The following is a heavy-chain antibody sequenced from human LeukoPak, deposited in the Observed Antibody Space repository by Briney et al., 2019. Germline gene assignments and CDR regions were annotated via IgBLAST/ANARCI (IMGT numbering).Heavy chain of an antibody. D-gene: IGHD3-3*01. CDR1: GESFSGYY. CDR2: INHSGST. CDR3: ARGFRFLEWLSRFDP. J-gene: IGHJ5*02. Sequence: SETLSLTCAVFGESFSGYYWSWIRQPPGKWLEWIGEINHSGSTNNNPSLKSRVTISVDTSKDQFSLKLSSVTAADTAVYHCARGFRFLEWLSRFDPWGQGTLVTVSS. V-gene: IGHV4-34*01.